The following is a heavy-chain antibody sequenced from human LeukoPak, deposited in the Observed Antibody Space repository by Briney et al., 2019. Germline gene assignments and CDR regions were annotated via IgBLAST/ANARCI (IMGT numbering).Heavy chain of an antibody. CDR3: ARELRIVDTTMLNYYYYYYMDV. CDR2: ITANHGAT. Sequence: GGSLRLSCAASGFTFSSFAMTWVRQAPGKGLEWVSSITANHGATYNIDSVKGRFTISRDNSKNTLSLQMNSLRAEDTAVYYCARELRIVDTTMLNYYYYYYMDVWGKGTTVTVSS. D-gene: IGHD5-18*01. V-gene: IGHV3-23*01. J-gene: IGHJ6*03. CDR1: GFTFSSFA.